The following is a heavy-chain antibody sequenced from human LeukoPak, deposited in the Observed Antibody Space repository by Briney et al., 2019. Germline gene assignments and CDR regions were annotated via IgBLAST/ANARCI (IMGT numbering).Heavy chain of an antibody. V-gene: IGHV3-30*02. Sequence: GGSLRLSCAASGFTFSSYSMNWVRQAPGKGLEWVAVIWYDGSNKYYADSVKGRFTISRDNSKNTLYLQMNSLRAEDTAVYYCAKDPDGVDYGPQWGQGTLVTVSS. J-gene: IGHJ4*02. CDR3: AKDPDGVDYGPQ. D-gene: IGHD4-17*01. CDR2: IWYDGSNK. CDR1: GFTFSSYS.